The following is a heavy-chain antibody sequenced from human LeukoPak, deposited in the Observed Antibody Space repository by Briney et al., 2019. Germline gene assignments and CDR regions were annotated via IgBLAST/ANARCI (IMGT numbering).Heavy chain of an antibody. J-gene: IGHJ3*02. CDR2: INHSGST. V-gene: IGHV4-34*01. CDR3: ARYSGSYYSAFDI. CDR1: GGSFSGYY. D-gene: IGHD1-26*01. Sequence: PSETLSLTRAVYGGSFSGYYWSWIRQPPGKGLEWIGEINHSGSTNYNPSLKSRVTISVDTSKNQFSLKLSSVTAADTAVYYCARYSGSYYSAFDIWGQGTMVTVSS.